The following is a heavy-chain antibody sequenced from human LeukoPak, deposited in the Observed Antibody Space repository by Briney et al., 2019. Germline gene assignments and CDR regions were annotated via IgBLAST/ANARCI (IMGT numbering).Heavy chain of an antibody. V-gene: IGHV4-4*07. CDR1: GDSISSYY. Sequence: SETLSLTCTVSGDSISSYYWSWIRQPAGKGLEWIGRIYTSGSTNYNPSLKSRVTMSVDTSKNQFSLRLSSVTAADTAVYYCARGRRHSGSYLFDYWGQGTLVTVSS. J-gene: IGHJ4*02. CDR2: IYTSGST. CDR3: ARGRRHSGSYLFDY. D-gene: IGHD1-26*01.